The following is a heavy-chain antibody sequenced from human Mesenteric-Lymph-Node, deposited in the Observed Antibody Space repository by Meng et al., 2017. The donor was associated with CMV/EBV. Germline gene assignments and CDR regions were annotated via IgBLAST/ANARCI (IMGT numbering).Heavy chain of an antibody. CDR1: GGTFTNYA. V-gene: IGHV1-69*05. CDR2: LIPVLGTS. Sequence: SVKVSCKASGGTFTNYAVSWVRQAPGQGLEWIGGLIPVLGTSNNAQRFQGRVTITTDESTSTAYMELRTLRTDDTAVYYCARASVDHFFGLDVWGQGTTVTVSS. J-gene: IGHJ6*02. D-gene: IGHD5/OR15-5a*01. CDR3: ARASVDHFFGLDV.